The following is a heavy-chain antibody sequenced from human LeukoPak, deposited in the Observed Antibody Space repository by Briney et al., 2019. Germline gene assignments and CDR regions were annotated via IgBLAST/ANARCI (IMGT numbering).Heavy chain of an antibody. CDR2: ISYDGSNK. CDR1: GFTFRRYG. D-gene: IGHD1-26*01. V-gene: IGHV3-30*18. J-gene: IGHJ4*02. CDR3: AKAGIVGATTYFDY. Sequence: PARSLRLSCAASGFTFRRYGMHRVRHTPRKGLAWVAVISYDGSNKYYADSVKGRFTISRDNSKNTLYLQMNSLRAEDTAVYYCAKAGIVGATTYFDYWGQGTLVTVSS.